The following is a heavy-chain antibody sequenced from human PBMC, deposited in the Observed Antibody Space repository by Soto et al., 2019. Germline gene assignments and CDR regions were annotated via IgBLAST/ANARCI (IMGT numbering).Heavy chain of an antibody. Sequence: SETLSLTCTVSGGSISNYYWNWIRQPPGKGLEWIGYIYYSGNIYYSGNTNYNPSLKSRVTISVDTSKNHLSLKLTSVTSADKAIYFSARDGRLVHRGFSCYKEMDVWDYGTTVTV. V-gene: IGHV4-59*01. CDR3: ARDGRLVHRGFSCYKEMDV. CDR1: GGSISNYY. CDR2: IYYSGNIYYSGNT. D-gene: IGHD2-15*01. J-gene: IGHJ6*02.